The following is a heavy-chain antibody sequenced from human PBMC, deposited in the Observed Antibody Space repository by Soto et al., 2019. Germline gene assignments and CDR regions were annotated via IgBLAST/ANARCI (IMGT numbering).Heavy chain of an antibody. CDR2: ISAYNGNT. J-gene: IGHJ4*02. CDR3: AREYCSSTSCYFDDY. V-gene: IGHV1-18*01. CDR1: GYTFTSYG. D-gene: IGHD2-2*01. Sequence: GASVKVSCKASGYTFTSYGISWVRQAPGQGLEWMGWISAYNGNTNYAQKLQGRVTMTTDTSTSTAYMELRSLRSDDTAVYYCAREYCSSTSCYFDDYWGQGTRVTVSS.